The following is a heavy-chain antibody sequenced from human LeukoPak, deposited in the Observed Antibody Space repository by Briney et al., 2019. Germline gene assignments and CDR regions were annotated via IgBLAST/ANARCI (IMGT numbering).Heavy chain of an antibody. D-gene: IGHD6-13*01. Sequence: GGSLRLSCAASGFTFSSYAMHWVRQAPGKGLEWVAAISYDGSNKYYADSVKGRFTISRDNAKNSLYLQMNSLRAEDTAVYYCARCAGTFLGIVAAYYFDYWGQGTLVTVSS. J-gene: IGHJ4*02. CDR1: GFTFSSYA. CDR2: ISYDGSNK. CDR3: ARCAGTFLGIVAAYYFDY. V-gene: IGHV3-30-3*01.